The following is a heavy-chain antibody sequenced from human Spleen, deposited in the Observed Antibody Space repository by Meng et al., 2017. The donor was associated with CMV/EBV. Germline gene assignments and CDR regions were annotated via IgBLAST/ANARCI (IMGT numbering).Heavy chain of an antibody. CDR1: GFTFSSYS. CDR2: ISSSSSYI. D-gene: IGHD3-10*01. Sequence: SGFTFSSYSMNWVRQAPGKRLEWVSSISSSSSYIYYADSLKGRFTISRDNAKNSLYLQMHSLRAEDTAVYYCARALHYYGSGTLDSWGQGTLVTVSS. V-gene: IGHV3-21*01. J-gene: IGHJ4*02. CDR3: ARALHYYGSGTLDS.